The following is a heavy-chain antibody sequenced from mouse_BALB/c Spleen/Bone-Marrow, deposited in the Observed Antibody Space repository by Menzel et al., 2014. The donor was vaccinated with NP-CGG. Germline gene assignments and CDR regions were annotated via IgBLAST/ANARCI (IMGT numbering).Heavy chain of an antibody. CDR2: IDPANGNT. V-gene: IGHV14-3*02. D-gene: IGHD1-1*01. CDR3: ARAYYYGSSYYVMDY. Sequence: DVKLVESGTELVKPGASVKLSCTASGFNIKDTYMHWVKQRPEQGLEWIGRIDPANGNTRYDPKFQGKATITADTSSNTAYLQLTSLTSEDTAVYYCARAYYYGSSYYVMDYWGQGTSVTVSS. CDR1: GFNIKDTY. J-gene: IGHJ4*01.